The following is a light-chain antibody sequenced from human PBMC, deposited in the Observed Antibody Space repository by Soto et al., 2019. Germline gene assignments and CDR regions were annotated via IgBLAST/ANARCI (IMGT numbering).Light chain of an antibody. J-gene: IGKJ4*01. CDR1: QRVSANY. CDR3: QQYADSRQVT. V-gene: IGKV3-20*01. CDR2: DAS. Sequence: ETVLTQSPGTLSLSPGETATLSCRAIQRVSANYLAWYQHKPGQAPRLLIYDASTRATGTPDRFSGSGSGTDFTLTIRRLEPEDFALYYCQQYADSRQVTFGGGTKVDI.